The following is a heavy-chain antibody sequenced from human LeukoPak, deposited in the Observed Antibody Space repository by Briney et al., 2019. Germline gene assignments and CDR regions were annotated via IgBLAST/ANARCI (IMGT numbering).Heavy chain of an antibody. CDR1: GYTFTSYF. J-gene: IGHJ6*03. Sequence: ASVKVSCKASGYTFTSYFIHWVRQAPGQGLELMGIINPSGGRTSYAQKFQGRVTMTRDMSTSTVYMEVSSLRSEDTAVYYCARSPYGDYVYYYYMDVWGKGTTVTVSS. CDR2: INPSGGRT. D-gene: IGHD4-17*01. V-gene: IGHV1-46*01. CDR3: ARSPYGDYVYYYYMDV.